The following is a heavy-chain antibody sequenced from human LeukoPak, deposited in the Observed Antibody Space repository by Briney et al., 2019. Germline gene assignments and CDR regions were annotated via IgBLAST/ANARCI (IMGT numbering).Heavy chain of an antibody. CDR2: INQDVSEK. D-gene: IGHD2-15*01. CDR3: ARDAYCSGGSRYSGAGYYYGMDV. CDR1: GFTFSSYW. V-gene: IGHV3-7*01. Sequence: GGSLRLSCAASGFTFSSYWMSWVRQAPGKGLERVANINQDVSEKYYVDSVKGQFTISRDNAKNSLHLQVNSLRAEDTAVYYCARDAYCSGGSRYSGAGYYYGMDVWGQGTTVTVSS. J-gene: IGHJ6*02.